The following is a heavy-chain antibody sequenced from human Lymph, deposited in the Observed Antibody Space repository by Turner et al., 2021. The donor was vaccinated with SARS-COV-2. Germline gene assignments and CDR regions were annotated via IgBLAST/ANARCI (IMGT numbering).Heavy chain of an antibody. Sequence: QVQLVESGGGVVQPGRSLRLSCAASGFTFSTYAIHWVRQAAGKVLERVAVISYDGSNKYYADSVKGRFTISRDNSKNTLYLQMNSLRAEDTAVYYCARYGSGGDFYYGLDVWGQGTTVTVSS. CDR1: GFTFSTYA. D-gene: IGHD3-10*01. CDR2: ISYDGSNK. V-gene: IGHV3-30*04. J-gene: IGHJ6*02. CDR3: ARYGSGGDFYYGLDV.